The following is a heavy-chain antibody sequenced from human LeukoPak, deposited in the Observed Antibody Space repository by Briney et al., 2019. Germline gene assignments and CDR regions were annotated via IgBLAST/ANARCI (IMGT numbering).Heavy chain of an antibody. V-gene: IGHV4-4*07. CDR3: ARWTMVRGKTQFDP. D-gene: IGHD3-10*01. Sequence: SETLSLTCTVSGGSINSYYWSRIRQPPGKGLEWIGRIYSSESTNYNPSLKSRVSMSVDTSKNQFSLNLSSVTAADTAVYYCARWTMVRGKTQFDPWGQGTLVTVSS. J-gene: IGHJ5*02. CDR2: IYSSEST. CDR1: GGSINSYY.